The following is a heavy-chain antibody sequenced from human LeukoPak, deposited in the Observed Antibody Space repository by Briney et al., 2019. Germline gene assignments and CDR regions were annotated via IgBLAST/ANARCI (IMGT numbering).Heavy chain of an antibody. CDR2: INPNSGGT. CDR3: ARAGYYYDSSGYPAFDY. Sequence: GASVKVSCKASGYTFTSYYMHWVRQAPGQGLEWMGWINPNSGGTNYAQKFQGRVTMTRDTSISTAYMELSRLRSDDTAVYYCARAGYYYDSSGYPAFDYWGQGTLVTVSS. J-gene: IGHJ4*02. CDR1: GYTFTSYY. V-gene: IGHV1-2*02. D-gene: IGHD3-22*01.